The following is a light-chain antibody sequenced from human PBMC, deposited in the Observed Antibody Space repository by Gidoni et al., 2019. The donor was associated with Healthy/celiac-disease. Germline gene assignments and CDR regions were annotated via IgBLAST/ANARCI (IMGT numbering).Light chain of an antibody. CDR3: MQALQTQYT. CDR2: LGS. Sequence: ILMTQSPLSLPVTPGEPASISCRSSQSVLHSNGYNYMNWYLQKPGQSPQLLIYLGSNRASRVHDRFSGSGSGTDFTLKISRVEAKDVGVYYCMQALQTQYTFVQGTKLEIK. V-gene: IGKV2-28*01. CDR1: QSVLHSNGYNY. J-gene: IGKJ2*01.